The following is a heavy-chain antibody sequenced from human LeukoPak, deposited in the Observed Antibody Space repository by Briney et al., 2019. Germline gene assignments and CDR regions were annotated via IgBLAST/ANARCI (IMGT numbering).Heavy chain of an antibody. Sequence: GGALRLSCAASGFVLSDYGMHWVRQAPGKGLEWAAFVRNDGSSEYYVGPVKGRFTISRDKSKNTLYLQMNSLRVEDTAVYSCAKESDSGYHSEGPKNWGLGTLVSVSS. J-gene: IGHJ4*02. CDR1: GFVLSDYG. V-gene: IGHV3-30*02. CDR3: AKESDSGYHSEGPKN. D-gene: IGHD5-12*01. CDR2: VRNDGSSE.